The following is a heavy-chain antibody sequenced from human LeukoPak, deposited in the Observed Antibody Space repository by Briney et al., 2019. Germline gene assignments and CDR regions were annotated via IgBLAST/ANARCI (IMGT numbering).Heavy chain of an antibody. V-gene: IGHV3-30-3*01. CDR2: ISYDGSNK. Sequence: GGSLRLSCAASGFTFSSYAMHWVRQAPGKGLEWVAVISYDGSNKYYADSVKGRFTISRDNSKNTLYLQMNSLRAEDTAVYYCASASSYDFWSGYHFDYWGQGTLVTVSS. D-gene: IGHD3-3*01. J-gene: IGHJ4*02. CDR1: GFTFSSYA. CDR3: ASASSYDFWSGYHFDY.